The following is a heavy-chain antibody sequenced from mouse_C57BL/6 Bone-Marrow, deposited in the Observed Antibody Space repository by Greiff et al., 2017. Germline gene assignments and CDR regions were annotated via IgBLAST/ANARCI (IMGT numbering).Heavy chain of an antibody. CDR3: ERREGNYCYWYFDV. CDR2: IYPGSGST. D-gene: IGHD2-1*01. Sequence: QVQLQQPGAELVKPGASVKMSCKASGYTFTSYWITWVKQRPGQGLEWIGDIYPGSGSTNYNEKFKSKATLTVDTSSSTAYMQHSSLTSEDSAVYYCERREGNYCYWYFDVWGTGTTVTVSS. CDR1: GYTFTSYW. V-gene: IGHV1-55*01. J-gene: IGHJ1*03.